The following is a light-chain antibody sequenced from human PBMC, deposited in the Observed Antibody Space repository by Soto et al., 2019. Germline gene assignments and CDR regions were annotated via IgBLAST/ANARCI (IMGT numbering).Light chain of an antibody. CDR2: DAS. CDR3: QQYGNSPIT. CDR1: QSVSSSY. J-gene: IGKJ5*01. V-gene: IGKV3-20*01. Sequence: EIVLTQPPGTLSLSPGERATLSCRASQSVSSSYLAWYQQKPGQASRLLIYDASIRATGIPDRFSGSGSGTDFTLTISRLEPEDFSVYYCQQYGNSPITFGQGTRLDMK.